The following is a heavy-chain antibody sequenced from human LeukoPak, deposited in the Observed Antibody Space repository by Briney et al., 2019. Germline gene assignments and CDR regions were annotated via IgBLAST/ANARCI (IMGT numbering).Heavy chain of an antibody. D-gene: IGHD4-17*01. CDR3: ARGPRRTTVTTIVY. V-gene: IGHV3-30*04. J-gene: IGHJ4*02. CDR1: GFTFSSYA. CDR2: ISYDGSNK. Sequence: PGGSLRLSCAASGFTFSSYAMHWVRQAPGKGLEWVAVISYDGSNKYYADSVKGRFTISRDNSKNTLYLQMNSLRAEDTAVYYCARGPRRTTVTTIVYWGQGTLVTVPS.